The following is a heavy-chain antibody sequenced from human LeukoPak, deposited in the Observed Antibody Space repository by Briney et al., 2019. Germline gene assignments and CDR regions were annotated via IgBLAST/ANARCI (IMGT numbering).Heavy chain of an antibody. J-gene: IGHJ4*02. D-gene: IGHD3-10*02. CDR2: IYYSGST. V-gene: IGHV4-59*08. CDR1: GGSISSFY. CDR3: ARHVWHFVRADANYLDY. Sequence: PSETLSLTCTVSGGSISSFYWSWIRQPPGKGLEWIGYIYYSGSTNCNPSLKSRVTISVDTSKNQFSLKLSSVTAADTAVFYCARHVWHFVRADANYLDYWGQGTLVTVSS.